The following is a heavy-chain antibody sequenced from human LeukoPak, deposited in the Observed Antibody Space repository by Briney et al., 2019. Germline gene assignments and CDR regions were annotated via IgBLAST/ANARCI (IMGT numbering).Heavy chain of an antibody. V-gene: IGHV3-7*01. CDR2: IKQDGSDK. CDR3: ARFSRVQSSF. CDR1: GFTFSDYW. D-gene: IGHD4/OR15-4a*01. Sequence: GGSLRLSCVASGFTFSDYWMSWVRQAPGKGLEWVANIKQDGSDKQYVHSIKGRFTISRDTAKNTLYLQMDSLRVEDTAIYYCARFSRVQSSFWGQGTLVTVSS. J-gene: IGHJ4*02.